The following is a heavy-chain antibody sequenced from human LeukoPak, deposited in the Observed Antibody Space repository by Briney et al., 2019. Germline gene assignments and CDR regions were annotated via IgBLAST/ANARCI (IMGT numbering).Heavy chain of an antibody. CDR1: GGSISNAPYY. Sequence: SETLSLTCTVSGGSISNAPYYWSWVRQPPGKGLEWIGEIYHSGSTNYNPSLKSRVTISVDKSKNQFSLKLSSVTAADTAVYYCARDGGLGHCSSTSCPGDGMDVWGQGTTVTVSS. CDR2: IYHSGST. CDR3: ARDGGLGHCSSTSCPGDGMDV. V-gene: IGHV4-4*02. J-gene: IGHJ6*02. D-gene: IGHD2-2*03.